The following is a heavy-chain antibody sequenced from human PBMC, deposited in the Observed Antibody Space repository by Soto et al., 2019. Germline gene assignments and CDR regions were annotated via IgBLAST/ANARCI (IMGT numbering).Heavy chain of an antibody. CDR2: IYYSGST. CDR1: GGSISSSSYY. D-gene: IGHD3-16*01. Sequence: SETLSLTCTVSGGSISSSSYYWGWIRQPPGKGLEWIGSIYYSGSTYFNPSLKSRVTISVDTSKNQFSLKLSSVTAADTAVYYCARRSWGSHSRYFDYWGQGTLVTVSS. J-gene: IGHJ4*02. V-gene: IGHV4-39*01. CDR3: ARRSWGSHSRYFDY.